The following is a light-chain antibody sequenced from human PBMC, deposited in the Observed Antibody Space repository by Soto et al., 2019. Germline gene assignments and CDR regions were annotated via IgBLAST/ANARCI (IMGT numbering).Light chain of an antibody. J-gene: IGKJ5*01. CDR2: GAS. CDR1: QSVSSSS. V-gene: IGKV3-20*01. CDR3: HLYDTSPPVT. Sequence: EIVLTQSPASLSLSPGERATLSCRASQSVSSSSLAWYQQKPGQAPRLVIYGASSRATGIPDRFSGSGSGTDFTLTISRLEPEDFAMYYCHLYDTSPPVTFGQGTRLEIK.